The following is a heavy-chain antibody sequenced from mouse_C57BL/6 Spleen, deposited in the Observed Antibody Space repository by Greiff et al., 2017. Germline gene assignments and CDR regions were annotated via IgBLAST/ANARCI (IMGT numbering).Heavy chain of an antibody. J-gene: IGHJ3*01. CDR3: ARNWGGKNMAY. CDR2: IWRGGGT. D-gene: IGHD1-1*02. CDR1: GFSLTSYG. V-gene: IGHV2-2*01. Sequence: VQLQQSGPGLVQPSPSLSITCTVSGFSLTSYGVHWVRQSPGKGLEWLGVIWRGGGTDYYAAFISRLSIRKDNSESPVFFKMNSLQADDTAIYYCARNWGGKNMAYWGQGTLVTVSA.